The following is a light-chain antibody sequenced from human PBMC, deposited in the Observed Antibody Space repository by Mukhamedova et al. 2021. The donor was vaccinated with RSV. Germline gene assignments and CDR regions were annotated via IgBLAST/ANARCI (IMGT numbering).Light chain of an antibody. CDR2: GAS. Sequence: SQSVSSSYLAWYQQKPGQAPRLLIYGASSRATGIPDRFSGSGSGTDFTLTISRLEPEDFAVYYCQQYGSSPYTFGQGSKLEIK. V-gene: IGKV3-20*01. J-gene: IGKJ2*01. CDR1: QSVSSSY. CDR3: QQYGSSPYT.